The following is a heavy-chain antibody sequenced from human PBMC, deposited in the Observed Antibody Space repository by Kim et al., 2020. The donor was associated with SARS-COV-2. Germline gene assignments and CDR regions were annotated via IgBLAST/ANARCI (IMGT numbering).Heavy chain of an antibody. J-gene: IGHJ2*01. D-gene: IGHD3-22*01. Sequence: KGRFTISRDNSKNTLYLQMNSLRAEDTAVYYCARDGVGYYDISLYWYFELWGRGTLVTVSS. CDR3: ARDGVGYYDISLYWYFEL. V-gene: IGHV3-30*01.